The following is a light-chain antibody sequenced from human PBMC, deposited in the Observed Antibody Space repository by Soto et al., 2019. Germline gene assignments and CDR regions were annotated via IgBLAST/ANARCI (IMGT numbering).Light chain of an antibody. CDR2: DAS. CDR3: QQFNSDPST. CDR1: QRLXSN. J-gene: IGKJ5*01. V-gene: IGKV1-9*01. Sequence: IQLTQCPSLLSASVGDRVTIACRASQRLXSNLAWDQPEPGKAPKVLXDDASTLQSGGPSRLSGSGSGTEFTLTISSLQPEDFANYYCQQFNSDPSTFGQGTRLEIK.